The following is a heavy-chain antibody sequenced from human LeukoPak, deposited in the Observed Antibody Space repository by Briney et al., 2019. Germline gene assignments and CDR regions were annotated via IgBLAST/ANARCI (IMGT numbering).Heavy chain of an antibody. J-gene: IGHJ4*02. D-gene: IGHD5-24*01. CDR1: GFTFSSYV. CDR2: ISVSGGST. V-gene: IGHV3-23*01. CDR3: ARQREMTTIFTALGY. Sequence: GGSLRLSCLASGFTFSSYVMNWVRQTPGKGLEWVSSISVSGGSTFYADSVKGRFTISRDNSKNTLYLQLNGLRTEDTALYYCARQREMTTIFTALGYWGQGTLVTVSS.